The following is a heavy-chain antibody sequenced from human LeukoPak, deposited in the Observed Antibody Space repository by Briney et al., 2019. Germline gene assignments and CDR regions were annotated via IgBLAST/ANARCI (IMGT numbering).Heavy chain of an antibody. J-gene: IGHJ5*02. CDR2: FDPEDGET. CDR1: GYTLTELS. D-gene: IGHD2-2*01. Sequence: ASVKVSCKVSGYTLTELSMHWVRQAPGKGLEWMGGFDPEDGETIYAQKFQGRVTMTEDTSTDTAYMELSSLRSEDTAVYYCARGGLLGQLLNQNWFDPWGQGTLVTVSS. CDR3: ARGGLLGQLLNQNWFDP. V-gene: IGHV1-24*01.